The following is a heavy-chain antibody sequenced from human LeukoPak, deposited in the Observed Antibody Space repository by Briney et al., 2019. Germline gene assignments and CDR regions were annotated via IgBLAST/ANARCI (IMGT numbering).Heavy chain of an antibody. CDR1: GFTFNIHA. J-gene: IGHJ4*02. CDR2: ISGIGISI. D-gene: IGHD3-10*01. Sequence: GGSLRLSCAASGFTFNIHAMDWVRQAPGKGLEWVSSISGIGISIYYADSVKGRFTISRDNSKNTLYLQMNSLRAEDTAVYYCAKDRGSGSWPLGYWGQGTLVTVSS. V-gene: IGHV3-23*01. CDR3: AKDRGSGSWPLGY.